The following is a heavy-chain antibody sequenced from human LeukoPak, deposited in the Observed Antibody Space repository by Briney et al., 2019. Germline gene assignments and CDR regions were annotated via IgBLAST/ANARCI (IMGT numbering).Heavy chain of an antibody. V-gene: IGHV4-31*03. CDR2: IYHIGSS. J-gene: IGHJ4*02. CDR1: GASITSDGSS. D-gene: IGHD3-3*01. CDR3: ASGYYDFWSGTKGQFVFDY. Sequence: SQTLSLTCTVSGASITSDGSSWAWIRQHPDKGLEYIGHIYHIGSSYSNPSLKSRVTISVDTSKNQFSLKLSSVTAADTAVYYCASGYYDFWSGTKGQFVFDYWGQGTLVTVSS.